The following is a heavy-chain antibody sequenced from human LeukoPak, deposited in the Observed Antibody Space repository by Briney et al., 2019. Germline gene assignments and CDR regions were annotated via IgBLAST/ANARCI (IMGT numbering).Heavy chain of an antibody. V-gene: IGHV3-7*01. CDR1: GFTFNIYW. D-gene: IGHD3-16*01. CDR3: ARGLRPYYYYYMDV. CDR2: IKQEGSER. Sequence: PGGSLRLSCAASGFTFNIYWMTWVRQAPGKGLEWVANIKQEGSERYYVDSVKGRFTISRDNAKNSLYLQMNSLRAEDTAVYYCARGLRPYYYYYMDVWGKGTTVTVSS. J-gene: IGHJ6*03.